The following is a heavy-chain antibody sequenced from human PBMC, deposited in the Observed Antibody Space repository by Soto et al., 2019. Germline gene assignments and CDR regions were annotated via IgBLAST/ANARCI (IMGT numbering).Heavy chain of an antibody. Sequence: QLQLQESGPGLVKPSETLSLTCTVSGGSISSSSYYWGWIRQPPGKGLEWIGSIYYSGSTYYNPSLKSRVTISVETSKTQFSLKLSSVTAADTAVYYCARRKVVGATRYYYGMDVWGQGTTVTVSS. J-gene: IGHJ6*02. V-gene: IGHV4-39*01. D-gene: IGHD1-26*01. CDR3: ARRKVVGATRYYYGMDV. CDR2: IYYSGST. CDR1: GGSISSSSYY.